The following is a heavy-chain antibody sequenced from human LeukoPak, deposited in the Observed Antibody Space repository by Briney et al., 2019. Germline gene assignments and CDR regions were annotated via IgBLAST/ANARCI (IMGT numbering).Heavy chain of an antibody. V-gene: IGHV4-34*01. CDR2: INHSGST. CDR1: GGSFSGYY. CDR3: VSYYFDSSGPKKNY. Sequence: SQTLSLTCAVYGGSFSGYYWSWIRQPPGKGLEWIGEINHSGSTNYNPSLKSRVTISVDTSKKQFSLKLSSVTAADTAVYYCVSYYFDSSGPKKNYWGQGTLVTVSS. J-gene: IGHJ4*02. D-gene: IGHD3-22*01.